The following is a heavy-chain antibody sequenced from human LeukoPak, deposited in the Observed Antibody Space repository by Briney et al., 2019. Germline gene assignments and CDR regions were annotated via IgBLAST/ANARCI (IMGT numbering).Heavy chain of an antibody. V-gene: IGHV3-11*01. D-gene: IGHD6-19*01. CDR1: GFTFSDYY. CDR2: ISSSGSTI. J-gene: IGHJ4*02. CDR3: ARVAGSSGWYDVNFDY. Sequence: GGSLRLSCAASGFTFSDYYMSWIRQAPGKGLEWVSYISSSGSTIYYADSVKGRFAISRDNAKNSLYLQMNSLRAEDTAVYYCARVAGSSGWYDVNFDYWGQGTLVTVSS.